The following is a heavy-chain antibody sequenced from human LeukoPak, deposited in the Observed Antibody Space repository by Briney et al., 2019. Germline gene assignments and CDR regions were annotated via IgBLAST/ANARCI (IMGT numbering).Heavy chain of an antibody. J-gene: IGHJ4*02. CDR3: AKRRSRNTGPFES. CDR1: GFSISSDA. D-gene: IGHD5-18*01. V-gene: IGHV3-23*01. CDR2: SSGSKT. Sequence: GGSLRLSCAASGFSISSDAMTWVRQAPGKGLEWVSASSGSKTYYADSVRGRFTISRDDSRNTLCLQMYSLRAADTAVYYCAKRRSRNTGPFESWGQGVLVTVSP.